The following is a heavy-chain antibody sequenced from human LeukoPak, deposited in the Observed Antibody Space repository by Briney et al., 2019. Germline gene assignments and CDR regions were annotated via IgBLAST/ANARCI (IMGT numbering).Heavy chain of an antibody. Sequence: GGSLRLSCAASGFTLSGYWMTWVRQAPGKGLERVANLRPDGSDKYYADSVKGRFTISRDNAKNSLYLQMNGLRADDTAIYYCARDAYDDASESWGQGTLVTVSS. J-gene: IGHJ5*02. CDR2: LRPDGSDK. D-gene: IGHD3-3*01. CDR3: ARDAYDDASES. V-gene: IGHV3-7*01. CDR1: GFTLSGYW.